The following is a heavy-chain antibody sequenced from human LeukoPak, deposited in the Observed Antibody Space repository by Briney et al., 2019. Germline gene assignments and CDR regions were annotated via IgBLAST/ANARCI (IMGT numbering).Heavy chain of an antibody. Sequence: GASVTVSCKGSGYTFTSHGISWVRQAPGQGPEWMGWISAYNGNTNYAQKFQGRVTMTTDTSTSTAYTELRSLRSDDAAVYYCARDEGAGATTDYWGQGTLVTVSS. D-gene: IGHD1-26*01. V-gene: IGHV1-18*01. J-gene: IGHJ4*02. CDR2: ISAYNGNT. CDR3: ARDEGAGATTDY. CDR1: GYTFTSHG.